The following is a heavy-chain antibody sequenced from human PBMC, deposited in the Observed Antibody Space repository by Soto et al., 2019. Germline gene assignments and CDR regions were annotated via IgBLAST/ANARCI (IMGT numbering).Heavy chain of an antibody. CDR1: GGSISSDY. Sequence: PSETLSLTCTVSGGSISSDYWSWIRRPPGKGLEWIGYIYYSGSTNYNPSLKSRVTISVDTSKNQFSLKLSSVTAADTAVYYCARIGKYDFWSGTSYYYYGMDVWGQGTTVTAP. CDR2: IYYSGST. CDR3: ARIGKYDFWSGTSYYYYGMDV. V-gene: IGHV4-59*01. J-gene: IGHJ6*02. D-gene: IGHD3-3*01.